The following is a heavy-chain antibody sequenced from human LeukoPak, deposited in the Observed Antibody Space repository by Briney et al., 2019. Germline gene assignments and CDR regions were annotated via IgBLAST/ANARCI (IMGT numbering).Heavy chain of an antibody. Sequence: GGSLRLSCAASGFTFNTYNMNWVRQAPGQGLEWVSSITSSSSYIYYADSVKGRFTISRDNAKNSLYLQMNSLRAEDTAVYYCARDRDSPIAPRPDSGLDYWGQGTLVTVSS. J-gene: IGHJ4*02. CDR1: GFTFNTYN. CDR2: ITSSSSYI. CDR3: ARDRDSPIAPRPDSGLDY. D-gene: IGHD6-6*01. V-gene: IGHV3-21*01.